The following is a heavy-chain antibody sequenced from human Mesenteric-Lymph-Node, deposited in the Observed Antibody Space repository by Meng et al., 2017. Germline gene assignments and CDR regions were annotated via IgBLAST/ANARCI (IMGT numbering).Heavy chain of an antibody. CDR1: GGTFSSYA. J-gene: IGHJ3*02. CDR3: ARDLRWELPCGAFDI. CDR2: IIPIFGTA. D-gene: IGHD2-15*01. Sequence: SVKVSCKASGGTFSSYAISWVRQAPGQGLEWMGGIIPIFGTANYAQKFQGRVMITADESTSTAYMELSSLRSEDTAVYYCARDLRWELPCGAFDIWGQGTMVTVSS. V-gene: IGHV1-69*13.